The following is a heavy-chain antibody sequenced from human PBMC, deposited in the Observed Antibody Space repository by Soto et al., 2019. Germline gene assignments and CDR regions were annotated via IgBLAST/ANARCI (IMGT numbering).Heavy chain of an antibody. D-gene: IGHD3-16*01. CDR2: ISPYTGNT. V-gene: IGHV1-18*01. CDR3: VMVDNYVTPTPQDV. CDR1: GYILVNYG. Sequence: QVQLVQSGDEVKKPGASVKVSCKASGYILVNYGIAWVRQAPGQGLEWMGWISPYTGNTHSASTVQGRLTMTTDTPTSTAYMDLGSLTSDDTAVYYCVMVDNYVTPTPQDVWGQGTTVTVSS. J-gene: IGHJ6*02.